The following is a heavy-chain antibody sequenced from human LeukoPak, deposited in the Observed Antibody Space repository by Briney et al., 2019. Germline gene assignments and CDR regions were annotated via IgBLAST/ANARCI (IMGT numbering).Heavy chain of an antibody. V-gene: IGHV1-18*04. CDR3: ARDGSSRGVVPAASTYYYYYYYMDV. CDR2: ISAYNGNT. D-gene: IGHD2-2*01. J-gene: IGHJ6*03. CDR1: GYTFTGYY. Sequence: ASVKVSCKASGYTFTGYYMHWVRQAPGQGLEWMGWISAYNGNTNYAQKLQGRVTMTTDTSTSTAYMELRSLRSDDTAVYYCARDGSSRGVVPAASTYYYYYYYMDVWGKGTTVTVSS.